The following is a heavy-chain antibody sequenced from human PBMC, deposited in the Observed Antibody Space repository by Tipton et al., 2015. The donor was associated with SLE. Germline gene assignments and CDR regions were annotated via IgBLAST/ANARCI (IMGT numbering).Heavy chain of an antibody. V-gene: IGHV4-4*07. CDR3: ARDHPVAGPFDY. Sequence: TLSLTCTVSGGSISNYYWRWIRQPAGKGLEWIGRIYTSGSTNYNPSLKSRVTMSVDTSKNQFSLKLRSVTAADTAVYYCARDHPVAGPFDYWGQGTLVTVSS. CDR1: GGSISNYY. D-gene: IGHD6-19*01. J-gene: IGHJ4*02. CDR2: IYTSGST.